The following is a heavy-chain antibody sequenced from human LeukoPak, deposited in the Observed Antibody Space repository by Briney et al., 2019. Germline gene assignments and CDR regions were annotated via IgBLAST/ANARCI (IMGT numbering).Heavy chain of an antibody. CDR3: ARLPRFLGAVWGLDY. CDR1: GYSFTTYW. V-gene: IGHV5-51*01. CDR2: IYPDDSDT. D-gene: IGHD3-16*01. Sequence: PGESLKISCKGSGYSFTTYWIGWVRHMPGKGLEWMGVIYPDDSDTRYSPSFQGQVTMSADKSISTAYLQWSSLKASDTAMYCCARLPRFLGAVWGLDYWGQGTLVTVSS. J-gene: IGHJ4*02.